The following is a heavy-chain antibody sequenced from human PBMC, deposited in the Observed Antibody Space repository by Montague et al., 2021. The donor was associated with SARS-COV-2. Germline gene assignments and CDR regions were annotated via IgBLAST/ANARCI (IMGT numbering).Heavy chain of an antibody. V-gene: IGHV6-1*01. CDR1: GDSVSSNSAT. CDR3: TSGREGNYNVMDV. CDR2: TYYRSMWYN. Sequence: CAISGDSVSSNSATWNSVRQSPSRGLEWLGRTYYRSMWYNDYAVSVRGRVTINPDTSKNQFSLQLNSVTPEDTAIYYCTSGREGNYNVMDVWGQGTTVTVSS. D-gene: IGHD1-1*01. J-gene: IGHJ6*02.